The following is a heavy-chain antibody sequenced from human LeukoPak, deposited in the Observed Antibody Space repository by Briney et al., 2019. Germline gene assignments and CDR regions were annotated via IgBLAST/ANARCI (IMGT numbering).Heavy chain of an antibody. CDR2: ISSSSSYI. V-gene: IGHV3-21*01. CDR1: GFTFSSYS. D-gene: IGHD4-17*01. J-gene: IGHJ4*02. CDR3: ARDPGDYGYY. Sequence: PGGSLRLSCAASGFTFSSYSMNWVRQAPGKGLEWVSSISSSSSYIYYADSVKGRFTVSRDNSKNTLYLQMGSLRAEDMAVYYCARDPGDYGYYWGQGTLVTVSS.